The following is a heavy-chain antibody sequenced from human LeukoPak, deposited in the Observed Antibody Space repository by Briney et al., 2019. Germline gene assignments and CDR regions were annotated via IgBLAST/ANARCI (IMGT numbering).Heavy chain of an antibody. Sequence: GGSLRLSCAASGFTFSSYEMNWVRQAPGKGLEWVSYISSSGGTMYYADSVRGRFTISRDSAKNSVYLQMISPRAEDSAVYYCAREASYSSSWATFDNWGQGTLVTVSS. V-gene: IGHV3-48*03. J-gene: IGHJ4*02. CDR1: GFTFSSYE. CDR2: ISSSGGTM. D-gene: IGHD6-13*01. CDR3: AREASYSSSWATFDN.